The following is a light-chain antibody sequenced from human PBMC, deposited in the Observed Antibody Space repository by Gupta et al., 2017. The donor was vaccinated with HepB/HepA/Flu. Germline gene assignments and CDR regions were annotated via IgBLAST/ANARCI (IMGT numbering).Light chain of an antibody. V-gene: IGLV2-8*01. CDR2: EIS. CDR1: SSDVGGYNY. J-gene: IGLJ1*01. CDR3: ISYAGANICV. Sequence: QSALTQPPSASGSPGPSVTISCTGTSSDVGGYNYVSWYQRTPGKAPKVIIYEISKRPAGVPARFSGSVSGNTASLTVSGLKADEEAEYFCISYAGANICVFGTGTTVTVL.